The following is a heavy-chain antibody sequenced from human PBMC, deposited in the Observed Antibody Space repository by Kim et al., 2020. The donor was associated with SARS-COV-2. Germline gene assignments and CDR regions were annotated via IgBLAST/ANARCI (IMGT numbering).Heavy chain of an antibody. CDR3: AKDRRASIAGTTRAFEY. V-gene: IGHV3-23*01. CDR1: GFTFSAYG. D-gene: IGHD1-26*01. J-gene: IGHJ4*02. CDR2: IGGVGGKT. Sequence: GGSLRLSCAASGFTFSAYGMSWVRQAPGKGLEWVSTIGGVGGKTYYADSVKGRFTISRDNSENTLSLQMNSLRAEDTAVYYCAKDRRASIAGTTRAFEYWGQGTLVTVSS.